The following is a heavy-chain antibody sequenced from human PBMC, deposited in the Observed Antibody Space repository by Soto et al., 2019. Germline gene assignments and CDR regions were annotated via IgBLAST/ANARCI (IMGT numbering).Heavy chain of an antibody. V-gene: IGHV4-30-4*01. CDR2: IYYSGST. D-gene: IGHD6-13*01. CDR1: GGSISSGDYY. J-gene: IGHJ4*02. CDR3: ARHASRGYSSSWYFED. Sequence: PSETLSLTCTVSGGSISSGDYYWSWIRQPPGKGLEWIGYIYYSGSTYYNPSLKSRVTTSLDASKNQFSLTVTSVTAADTAIYYCARHASRGYSSSWYFEDWGQGTPVTVSS.